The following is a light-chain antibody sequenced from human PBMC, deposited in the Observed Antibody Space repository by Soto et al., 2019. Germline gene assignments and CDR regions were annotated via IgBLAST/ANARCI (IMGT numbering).Light chain of an antibody. CDR1: QSVSSSY. J-gene: IGKJ2*01. CDR3: QQYASSPVYT. V-gene: IGKV3-20*01. CDR2: GAS. Sequence: EIVLTQSPGTLSLSPGERATLSCRASQSVSSSYLAWYQQKSGQAPRLLIYGASSRATGIPDRFSGSGSGTDFTLTISSLEPEDFAVYYCQQYASSPVYTFGQGTKLEIK.